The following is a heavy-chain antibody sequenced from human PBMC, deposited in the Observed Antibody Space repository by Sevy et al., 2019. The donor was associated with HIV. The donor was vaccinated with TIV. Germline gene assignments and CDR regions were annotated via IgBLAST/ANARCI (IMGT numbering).Heavy chain of an antibody. V-gene: IGHV3-11*01. D-gene: IGHD4-17*01. CDR1: GFTFSDYY. Sequence: GGSLRLSCAASGFTFSDYYMSWIRQAPGKGLEWLAYISGSDFTIYYADSVKGRFTISRDNAKNSLYLQMNSLRAEDTAVYYCAGDDVKDGDLGDYYYFAMDVWGQGTTVTVSS. CDR3: AGDDVKDGDLGDYYYFAMDV. CDR2: ISGSDFTI. J-gene: IGHJ6*02.